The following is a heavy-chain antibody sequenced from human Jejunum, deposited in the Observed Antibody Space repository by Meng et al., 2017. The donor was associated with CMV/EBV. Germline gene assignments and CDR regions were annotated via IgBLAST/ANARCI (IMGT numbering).Heavy chain of an antibody. D-gene: IGHD2-2*01. CDR2: INAVNGKT. V-gene: IGHV1-3*01. CDR3: AKGGASPPGNWFDS. CDR1: RYTFSNHA. J-gene: IGHJ5*01. Sequence: SRYTFSNHAMQWVRPAPGQRLGWMGWINAVNGKTKYSQKFQGRVTFSSDTSASTGYMELSSLRSEDTAVFYCAKGGASPPGNWFDSWGQGTLVTVSS.